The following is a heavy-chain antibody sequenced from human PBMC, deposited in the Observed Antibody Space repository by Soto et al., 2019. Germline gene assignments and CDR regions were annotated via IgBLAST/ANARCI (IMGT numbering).Heavy chain of an antibody. Sequence: ASVKVSCKASGDTFTSYARHRVRKAHGQRLEWMGWINAGNGNTKYSQKFQGRVTITRDTSASTAYMELSSLRSEDTAVYYCAREGREYYDSSGYQPRPPTQFDYWGQ. J-gene: IGHJ4*02. CDR3: AREGREYYDSSGYQPRPPTQFDY. CDR2: INAGNGNT. D-gene: IGHD3-22*01. CDR1: GDTFTSYA. V-gene: IGHV1-3*01.